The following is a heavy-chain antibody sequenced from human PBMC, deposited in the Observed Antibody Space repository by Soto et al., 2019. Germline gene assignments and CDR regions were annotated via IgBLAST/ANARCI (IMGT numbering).Heavy chain of an antibody. D-gene: IGHD6-19*01. CDR2: ISSNGGST. Sequence: GGSLRLSCSASGFTFSSYAMHWVRQAPGKGLEYVSAISSNGGSTYYADSVKGRFTISRDNSKNTLYLQMSSLRAEDTAVYYCVKDQSRIAVAGLFDYWGQGTLVTVSS. J-gene: IGHJ4*02. CDR3: VKDQSRIAVAGLFDY. V-gene: IGHV3-64D*08. CDR1: GFTFSSYA.